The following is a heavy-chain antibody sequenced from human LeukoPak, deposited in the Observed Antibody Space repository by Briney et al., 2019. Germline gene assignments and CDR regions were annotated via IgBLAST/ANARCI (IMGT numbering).Heavy chain of an antibody. Sequence: SETLSLTCTVSGGSVSDGIYYWGWIRQPPWKGLEWIGSIHNVGSTYYNPSLKSRVTVSVDTSKNQFSLNLSSVTAADTAVYYCAKKTYSSGWLVPIDSWGRGTLVTVSS. V-gene: IGHV4-39*01. J-gene: IGHJ4*02. D-gene: IGHD6-19*01. CDR3: AKKTYSSGWLVPIDS. CDR2: IHNVGST. CDR1: GGSVSDGIYY.